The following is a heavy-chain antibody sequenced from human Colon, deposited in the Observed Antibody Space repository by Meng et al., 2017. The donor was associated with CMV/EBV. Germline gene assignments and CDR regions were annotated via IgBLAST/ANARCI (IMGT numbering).Heavy chain of an antibody. V-gene: IGHV3-30*04. Sequence: GESLKISCAASGFTFSNYAMHWVRQAPGKGLEWVAIISNDGGSQNYADSVKGRFTISRDESKDTPVLQMNSLRGDDTAVYYCAKVAHRVVPYYFDYWGQGTLVTVSS. CDR2: ISNDGGSQ. CDR1: GFTFSNYA. J-gene: IGHJ4*02. CDR3: AKVAHRVVPYYFDY. D-gene: IGHD2-2*01.